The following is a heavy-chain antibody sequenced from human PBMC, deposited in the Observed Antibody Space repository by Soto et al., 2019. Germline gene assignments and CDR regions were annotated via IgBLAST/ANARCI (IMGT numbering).Heavy chain of an antibody. V-gene: IGHV1-2*06. J-gene: IGHJ4*02. CDR1: GYTLTDSF. CDR2: INPHTGGT. D-gene: IGHD3-3*01. CDR3: ATFSVLWSARHCYSLSDY. Sequence: ASVKVSCKASGYTLTDSFMHWVRQAPGQGLEWMGRINPHTGGTTYAQKFQGRVTMTKDTSISTAYMELSSLRSDDTAVYYCATFSVLWSARHCYSLSDYWAEASLVTVSS.